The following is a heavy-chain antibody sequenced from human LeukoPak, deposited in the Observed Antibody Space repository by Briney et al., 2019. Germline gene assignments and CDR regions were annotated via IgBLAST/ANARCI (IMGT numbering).Heavy chain of an antibody. CDR3: ASFLVDTAMVVYYYYMDA. CDR1: GYTFTGYY. Sequence: SVKVSCKASGYTFTGYYMHWVRQAPGQGLEWMGGIIPIFGTANYAQKFQGRVTITADESTSTAYMELSSLRSEDTAVYYCASFLVDTAMVVYYYYMDAWGKGTTVTVSS. CDR2: IIPIFGTA. J-gene: IGHJ6*03. V-gene: IGHV1-69*13. D-gene: IGHD5-18*01.